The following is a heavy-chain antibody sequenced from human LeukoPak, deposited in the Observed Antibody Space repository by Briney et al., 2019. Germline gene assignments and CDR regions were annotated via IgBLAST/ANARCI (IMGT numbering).Heavy chain of an antibody. CDR3: ASSIPFDP. Sequence: SETLSLTCTVSGGSISSYCWSWIRQPPGKGREWIGYIYYSGSTNYNPSLKSRVTISVDTSKNQFSLKLSSVTAADTAVYYCASSIPFDPWGQGTLVTVSS. CDR1: GGSISSYC. CDR2: IYYSGST. D-gene: IGHD3-3*02. J-gene: IGHJ5*02. V-gene: IGHV4-59*01.